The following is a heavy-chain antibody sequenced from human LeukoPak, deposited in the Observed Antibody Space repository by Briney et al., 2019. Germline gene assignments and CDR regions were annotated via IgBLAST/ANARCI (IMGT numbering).Heavy chain of an antibody. CDR1: GFTFSSYW. J-gene: IGHJ6*03. D-gene: IGHD1-14*01. CDR2: IKQDGSEK. V-gene: IGHV3-7*01. CDR3: ARNHEIRHYYYMDV. Sequence: GGSLRLSCAASGFTFSSYWMSWVRQAPGKGLEWVANIKQDGSEKYYVDSVKGRFTISRDNAKNSLYLQMSSLRAEGTAVYYCARNHEIRHYYYMDVWGKGTTVTVSS.